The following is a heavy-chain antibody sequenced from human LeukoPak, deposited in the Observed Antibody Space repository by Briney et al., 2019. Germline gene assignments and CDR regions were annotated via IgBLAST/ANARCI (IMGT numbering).Heavy chain of an antibody. V-gene: IGHV3-30*03. Sequence: GGSLRLSCAASGFTFSSYGMHWVRQAPGKGLEWVAVISYDGSNKYYADSVKGRFTISRDNSKNTLYLQMNSLRAEDTAVYYCARDRGSSWPLTAGWGQGTLVTVSS. D-gene: IGHD6-13*01. J-gene: IGHJ4*02. CDR3: ARDRGSSWPLTAG. CDR1: GFTFSSYG. CDR2: ISYDGSNK.